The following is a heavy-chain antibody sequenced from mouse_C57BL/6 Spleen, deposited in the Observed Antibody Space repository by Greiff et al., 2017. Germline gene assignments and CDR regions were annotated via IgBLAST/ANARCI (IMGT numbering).Heavy chain of an antibody. J-gene: IGHJ2*01. Sequence: VQLQQSGAELVRPGSSVKLSCKASGYTFTSYWWHWVKQRPIQGLEWIGNIDPSDSETHYNQKFKDKAALPVAKSSSTAYMQLINLTSEDSAVYYCARAGTAQFYFDYGGQGTTLTVSS. V-gene: IGHV1-52*01. CDR1: GYTFTSYW. D-gene: IGHD3-2*02. CDR3: ARAGTAQFYFDY. CDR2: IDPSDSET.